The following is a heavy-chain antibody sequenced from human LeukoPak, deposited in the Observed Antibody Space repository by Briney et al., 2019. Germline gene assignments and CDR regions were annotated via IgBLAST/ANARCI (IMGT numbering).Heavy chain of an antibody. D-gene: IGHD3-3*01. CDR3: ARGPLYDFWSGYSPRFDY. CDR2: INHSGST. CDR1: GGSFSGYY. Sequence: SETLSITCAVYGGSFSGYYWSWIRQPPGKGLEWIGEINHSGSTNYNPSLKSRVTISVDTSKNQFSLKLSSVTAADTAVYYCARGPLYDFWSGYSPRFDYWGQGTLVTVSS. V-gene: IGHV4-34*01. J-gene: IGHJ4*02.